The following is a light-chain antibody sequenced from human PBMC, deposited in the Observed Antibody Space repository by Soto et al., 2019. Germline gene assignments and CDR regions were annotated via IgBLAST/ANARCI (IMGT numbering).Light chain of an antibody. V-gene: IGKV2-28*01. J-gene: IGKJ2*01. CDR2: LGS. Sequence: EIVMTQSPLSLSVTPGEPASISCRSSRSLQQSNGYTYLDWYLQKPGQSPQLLIYLGSNRASGVPDRLSGSGSGTDFTLKISRVEAEDVGVYYCMQALQTPYTFGQGTKLEIK. CDR1: RSLQQSNGYTY. CDR3: MQALQTPYT.